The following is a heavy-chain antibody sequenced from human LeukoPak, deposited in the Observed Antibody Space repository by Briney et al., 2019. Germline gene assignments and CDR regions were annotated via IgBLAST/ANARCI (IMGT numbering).Heavy chain of an antibody. CDR2: ICNSGNT. CDR3: ARHHGGTYPGLFDY. Sequence: SETLSLTCTVSGGSITTYYWGWIRQPPGKGLEWIGYICNSGNTNYNPSLKSRVTVSVDTSKNQFSLKLSSVTAADTAVYYCARHHGGTYPGLFDYWGQGSLVTVSS. V-gene: IGHV4-59*08. CDR1: GGSITTYY. D-gene: IGHD2-15*01. J-gene: IGHJ4*02.